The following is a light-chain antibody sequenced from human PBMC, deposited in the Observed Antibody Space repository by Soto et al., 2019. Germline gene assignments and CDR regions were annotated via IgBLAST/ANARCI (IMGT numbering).Light chain of an antibody. CDR3: QQYGSSPT. CDR1: QSVLSNY. V-gene: IGKV3-20*01. Sequence: EIVLTQSPGTLALSPGERATLSCRAGQSVLSNYLAWYQHKPGQAPRLLIFGASTTATGIPDRFSGSGSGTDFTLTISRLEPEDFAVYYCQQYGSSPTFGGGTKVDIK. CDR2: GAS. J-gene: IGKJ4*01.